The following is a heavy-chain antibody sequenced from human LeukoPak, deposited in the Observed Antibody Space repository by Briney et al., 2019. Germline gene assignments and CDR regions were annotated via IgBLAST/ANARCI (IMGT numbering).Heavy chain of an antibody. CDR2: SSPTGDIT. CDR3: ARVPDFIARPCDS. D-gene: IGHD2-21*01. Sequence: SETLSLTCAVYGGSFSGNYWTLIRQTPGRGLEWIGESSPTGDITGYDPSLKGRASISVDSSKNQFSLKLTSVTAADTGVYYCARVPDFIARPCDSWGPGTLVTVSS. J-gene: IGHJ4*02. CDR1: GGSFSGNY. V-gene: IGHV4-34*01.